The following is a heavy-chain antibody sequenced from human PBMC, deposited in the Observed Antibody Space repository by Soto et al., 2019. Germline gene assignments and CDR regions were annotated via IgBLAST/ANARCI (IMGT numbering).Heavy chain of an antibody. D-gene: IGHD2-21*01. CDR3: ATARLLDN. CDR1: GFTFSGSW. CDR2: IKQDGSEK. V-gene: IGHV3-7*03. Sequence: EEQLVESGGGFVQPGGSLRLSCVASGFTFSGSWMSWVRQAPGKGLEWVANIKQDGSEKYYVDSVKGRFTISRDNAKNSLYLQMNSLRVEDTAVYYCATARLLDNWGQGTLVTVSS. J-gene: IGHJ4*02.